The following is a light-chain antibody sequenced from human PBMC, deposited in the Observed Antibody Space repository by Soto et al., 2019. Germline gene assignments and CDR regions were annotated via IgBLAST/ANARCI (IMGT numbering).Light chain of an antibody. CDR3: QQYNSAWR. Sequence: DIQMTQSPSTLSASVGDRVTIACRASQTISSWVAWYQQKPGKAPRLLIYKTSSLESGVPSRFSGSGSGTEFTLTISGLQPDDFASYYCQQYNSAWRFGQGTKVDIK. J-gene: IGKJ1*01. V-gene: IGKV1-5*03. CDR2: KTS. CDR1: QTISSW.